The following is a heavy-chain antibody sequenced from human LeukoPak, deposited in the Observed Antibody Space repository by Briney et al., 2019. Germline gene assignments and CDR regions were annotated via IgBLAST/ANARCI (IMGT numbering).Heavy chain of an antibody. CDR2: ISYDGSNK. D-gene: IGHD3-22*01. CDR3: AKDRYYDSSGYPYYYGMDV. V-gene: IGHV3-30*18. CDR1: GFTFSSYG. J-gene: IGHJ6*02. Sequence: PAGSLRLSCAASGFTFSSYGMHWVRQAPGKGLEWVAVISYDGSNKYYADSVKGRFTISRDNSKNTLYLQMNSLRAEDTAVYYCAKDRYYDSSGYPYYYGMDVWGQGTTVTVSS.